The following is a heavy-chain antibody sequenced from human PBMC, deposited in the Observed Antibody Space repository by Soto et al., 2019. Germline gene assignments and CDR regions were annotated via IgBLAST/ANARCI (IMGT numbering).Heavy chain of an antibody. CDR1: GFTFSNYL. V-gene: IGHV3-7*03. CDR3: ARLILTGTTHRGYFDY. Sequence: EVQLVESGGGLVQPGGSLRLSCAASGFTFSNYLMSWVRQAPGKGLEWAANINLDGSERYLVDSIKGRFTISRDNAKNTLYRQMNSLRAEDTAVYYCARLILTGTTHRGYFDYWGQGTLVTVSS. D-gene: IGHD1-1*01. CDR2: INLDGSER. J-gene: IGHJ4*02.